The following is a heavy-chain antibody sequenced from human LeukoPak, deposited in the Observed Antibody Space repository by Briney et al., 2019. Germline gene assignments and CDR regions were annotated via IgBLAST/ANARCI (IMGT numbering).Heavy chain of an antibody. CDR3: ARDLYTPIPFDY. CDR2: ISAYNGNT. D-gene: IGHD2-2*02. J-gene: IGHJ4*02. V-gene: IGHV1-18*04. Sequence: GASVKVSCKASGYTFTGYYMHWVRQAPGQGLEGMGWISAYNGNTNYAQKLQGRVTMNTDTSTSTAYMELRSLRSDDTAVYYCARDLYTPIPFDYWGQGTLVTVSS. CDR1: GYTFTGYY.